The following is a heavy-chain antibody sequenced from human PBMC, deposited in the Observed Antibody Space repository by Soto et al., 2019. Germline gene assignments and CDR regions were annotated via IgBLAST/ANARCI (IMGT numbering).Heavy chain of an antibody. CDR1: GGSINTFY. J-gene: IGHJ4*02. V-gene: IGHV4-4*07. D-gene: IGHD5-12*01. CDR3: AREGSYSAYNFAHGIQLWSFDF. CDR2: IFSSGST. Sequence: RSLTCPVSGGSINTFYGSWVRQPAGNLLEWIGGIFSSGSTSFNPSLESRVAMSVDTSKNHFSLNLSSVTAADMAVYYCAREGSYSAYNFAHGIQLWSFDFWGQGALVTGSS.